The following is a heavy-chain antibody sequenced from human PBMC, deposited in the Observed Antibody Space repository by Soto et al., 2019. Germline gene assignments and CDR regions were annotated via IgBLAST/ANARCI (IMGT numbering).Heavy chain of an antibody. CDR1: RASINNFSYY. CDR3: ARRERYYGSPGWFDP. D-gene: IGHD3-10*01. V-gene: IGHV4-39*01. CDR2: VYYNENT. Sequence: PXESLSLTCSVSRASINNFSYYWGWIRQPPGKGLEWIGTVYYNENTYYNPSLKSRVAISVDTAKNQFSLNLRSVTAADTAIYFCARRERYYGSPGWFDPWGQGTLVTVSS. J-gene: IGHJ5*01.